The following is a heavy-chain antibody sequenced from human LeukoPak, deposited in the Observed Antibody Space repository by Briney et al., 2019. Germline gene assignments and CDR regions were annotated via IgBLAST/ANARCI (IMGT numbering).Heavy chain of an antibody. Sequence: SETLSLTCTVSGGSISSGSYYWSWIRQPAGKGLEWIGRIYTSGSTSYNPSLKSRVTMSVDTSKNQFSLKLSSVTAADTAVYYCASGAQLLSDYFDYWGQGTLVTVSS. V-gene: IGHV4-61*02. J-gene: IGHJ4*02. D-gene: IGHD2-2*01. CDR3: ASGAQLLSDYFDY. CDR1: GGSISSGSYY. CDR2: IYTSGST.